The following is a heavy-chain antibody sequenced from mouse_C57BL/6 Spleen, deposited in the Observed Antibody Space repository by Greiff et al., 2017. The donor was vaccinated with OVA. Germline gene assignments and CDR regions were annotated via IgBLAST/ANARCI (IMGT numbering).Heavy chain of an antibody. Sequence: QVQLQQSGAELVRPGASVKLSCKASGYTFTSYGISWVKQSTGQGLEWIGEIYPRSGNTSYNEKFKGKATLTADKSSSTAYIELRSLTSEDSTVYFCAVWGEFAYWGQGTPVTVSA. J-gene: IGHJ3*01. V-gene: IGHV1-81*01. CDR2: IYPRSGNT. D-gene: IGHD2-10*02. CDR3: AVWGEFAY. CDR1: GYTFTSYG.